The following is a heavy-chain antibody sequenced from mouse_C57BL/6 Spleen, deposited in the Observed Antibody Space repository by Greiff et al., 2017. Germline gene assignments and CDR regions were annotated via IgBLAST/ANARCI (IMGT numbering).Heavy chain of an antibody. D-gene: IGHD2-2*01. CDR2: IDPSDSET. J-gene: IGHJ4*01. CDR1: GYTFTSYW. V-gene: IGHV1-52*01. CDR3: ARREGYYYAMDY. Sequence: QVQLQQPGAELVRPGSSVKLSCKASGYTFTSYWMHWVKQRPIQGLEWIGNIDPSDSETHYTQKFKDKATLTVDKSSSTAYMQLSSLTSEDSAVYYCARREGYYYAMDYWGQGTSVTVSS.